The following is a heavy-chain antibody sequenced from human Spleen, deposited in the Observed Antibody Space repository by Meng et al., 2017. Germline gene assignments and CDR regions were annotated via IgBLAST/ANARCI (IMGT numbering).Heavy chain of an antibody. J-gene: IGHJ4*02. CDR1: GYTFSTFD. D-gene: IGHD5-24*01. V-gene: IGHV1-8*01. CDR3: ARGRGWLQPLDY. Sequence: QVQFVQSGAEVKKPGASVKVSCKASGYTFSTFDINWVRQAPGQGLEWMGWMNPKSGNTGHAQKLQGRIIMTRNTSISTAYIEFSSLRSEDTAVYYCARGRGWLQPLDYWGQGALVTVSS. CDR2: MNPKSGNT.